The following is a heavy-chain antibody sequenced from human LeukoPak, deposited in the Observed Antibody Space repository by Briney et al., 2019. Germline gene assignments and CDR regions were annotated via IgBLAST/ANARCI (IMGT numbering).Heavy chain of an antibody. CDR3: AKYGPGFGVVIEYFMDV. Sequence: GGSLRLSCAASGFDFTAYGMSWVRQAPGKGLEWVSGISASGLDTYYADSVTGRFTISRDNSKNTVHLLMNSLRAEDSAMYYCAKYGPGFGVVIEYFMDVWGKGTRVTVSS. J-gene: IGHJ6*03. CDR2: ISASGLDT. CDR1: GFDFTAYG. V-gene: IGHV3-23*01. D-gene: IGHD3-3*01.